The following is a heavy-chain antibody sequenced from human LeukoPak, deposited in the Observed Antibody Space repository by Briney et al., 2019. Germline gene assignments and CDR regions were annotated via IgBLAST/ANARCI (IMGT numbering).Heavy chain of an antibody. CDR1: GYTFTSYD. J-gene: IGHJ4*02. V-gene: IGHV1-8*01. CDR3: TRSGFGGGVHFDY. Sequence: GASVKVSCKASGYTFTSYDINWVRQAAGQGLEWMGWMNPNSGDTGYVEKFQGRVTMTRDTSITTAYMELSSLRSEDTAVYDCTRSGFGGGVHFDYWGQGTPVTVSS. CDR2: MNPNSGDT. D-gene: IGHD3-16*01.